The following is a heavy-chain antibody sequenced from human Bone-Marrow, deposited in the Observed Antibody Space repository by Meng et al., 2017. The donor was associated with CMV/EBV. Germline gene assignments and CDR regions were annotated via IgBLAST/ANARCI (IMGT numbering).Heavy chain of an antibody. D-gene: IGHD2-2*01. V-gene: IGHV3-74*01. CDR2: INSDGSST. CDR3: AKDQGEKYCSSTSCHSYFDY. CDR1: GFTFSSYW. J-gene: IGHJ4*02. Sequence: GGSLRISCAASGFTFSSYWMHWVRQAPGKGLVWVSRINSDGSSTSYADSVKGRFTISRDNSKNTLYLQMNSLRAEDTAVYYCAKDQGEKYCSSTSCHSYFDYWAQGTLVTVSS.